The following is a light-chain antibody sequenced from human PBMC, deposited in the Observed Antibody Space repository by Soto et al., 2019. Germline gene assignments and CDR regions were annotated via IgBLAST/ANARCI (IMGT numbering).Light chain of an antibody. CDR2: AAS. J-gene: IGKJ1*01. CDR3: QQYYLYPRT. V-gene: IGKV1-8*01. Sequence: IRMTQSPSSFSASTGDRVTITCRASQGISSFLAWYQQKSGKAPKLLMYAASILQSGVPSRFSGSGSGTDFTLTISSLQSEDFATYYCQQYYLYPRTFGQGTKVEIK. CDR1: QGISSF.